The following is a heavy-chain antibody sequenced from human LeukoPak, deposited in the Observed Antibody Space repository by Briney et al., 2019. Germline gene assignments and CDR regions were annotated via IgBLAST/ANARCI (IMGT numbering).Heavy chain of an antibody. CDR2: ISRSGTTI. Sequence: GGSLRLSCAASGFTFSSYEMNWVRQAPGQGLEWVSYISRSGTTIYYADSVQGRFTISRDDAKNSLYLQMNSLRAEDTAVYYCARDADGYSYGYANYFDYWGQGTLVTVSS. J-gene: IGHJ4*02. V-gene: IGHV3-48*03. CDR3: ARDADGYSYGYANYFDY. CDR1: GFTFSSYE. D-gene: IGHD5-18*01.